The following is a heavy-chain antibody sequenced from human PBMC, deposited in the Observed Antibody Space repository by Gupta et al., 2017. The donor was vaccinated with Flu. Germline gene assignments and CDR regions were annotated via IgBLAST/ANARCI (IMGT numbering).Heavy chain of an antibody. Sequence: EVRLVEYGGGWVQLGGSLRLSCAVPRFSFSSYEMSWVRQAPGKGLEWISFISSSFNTYYADSVKGRFTISRDNAKNEVYLQMNSLRVDDTAIYYCARGHWDSWGQGTLVTVS. CDR1: RFSFSSYE. J-gene: IGHJ4*02. V-gene: IGHV3-48*03. CDR3: ARGHWDS. CDR2: ISSSFNT.